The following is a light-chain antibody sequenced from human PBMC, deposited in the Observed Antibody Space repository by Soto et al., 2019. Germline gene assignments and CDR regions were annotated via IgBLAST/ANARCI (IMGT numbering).Light chain of an antibody. CDR1: SSDVGGYNY. CDR2: EVS. Sequence: QSVLTQPPSASGSPGQSVTISCTGTSSDVGGYNYVSWYQQHPGKAPKLIIYEVSKRPSGVPDRFSGSKSGSTASLTVSGLKAEDEADYYCTSDAGTNINYVFGIGTKLTV. J-gene: IGLJ6*01. CDR3: TSDAGTNINYV. V-gene: IGLV2-8*01.